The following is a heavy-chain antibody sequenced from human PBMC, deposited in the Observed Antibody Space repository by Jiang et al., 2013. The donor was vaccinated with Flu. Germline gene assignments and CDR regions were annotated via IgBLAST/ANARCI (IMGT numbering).Heavy chain of an antibody. CDR1: GFTFSRNG. V-gene: IGHV3-33*08. D-gene: IGHD5-12*01. Sequence: LVESGGGVVQPGRSLRLSCAASGFTFSRNGMHWVRQVPGKGLEWVAVIWYDGTNKYYADSVKGRFTISRDNSKNTLYLQMHSLRAEDTALYYCARVGYSGYDISLWDYNGMDVWGQGTTVTVSS. CDR2: IWYDGTNK. CDR3: ARVGYSGYDISLWDYNGMDV. J-gene: IGHJ6*02.